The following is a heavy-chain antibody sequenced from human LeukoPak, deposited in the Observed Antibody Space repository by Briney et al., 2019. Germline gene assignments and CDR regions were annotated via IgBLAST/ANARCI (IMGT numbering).Heavy chain of an antibody. D-gene: IGHD3-22*01. J-gene: IGHJ4*02. V-gene: IGHV1-18*01. CDR3: ARDTYYYDSSGYYYRAPDY. CDR1: GYTFTSYG. Sequence: ASVKVSCKASGYTFTSYGISWVRQAPGQGLEWMGWISAYNGNTNYAQKLQGRVTMTTDTSTSTAYMELRSLRSDDPAVYYCARDTYYYDSSGYYYRAPDYWGQGTLVTVSS. CDR2: ISAYNGNT.